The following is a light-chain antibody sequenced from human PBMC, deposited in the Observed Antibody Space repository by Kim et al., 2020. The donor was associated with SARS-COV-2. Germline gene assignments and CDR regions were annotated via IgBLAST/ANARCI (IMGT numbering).Light chain of an antibody. CDR3: ISYTSISTYI. CDR1: TTDIGGFNY. CDR2: DVT. Sequence: GQSITISCTGTTTDIGGFNYVSWYQQHPGKAPKLMIFDVTKRPSGVSNRFSGSKSGNTASLTISGLQAGDEADYYCISYTSISTYIFGSGTQLTVL. V-gene: IGLV2-14*03. J-gene: IGLJ1*01.